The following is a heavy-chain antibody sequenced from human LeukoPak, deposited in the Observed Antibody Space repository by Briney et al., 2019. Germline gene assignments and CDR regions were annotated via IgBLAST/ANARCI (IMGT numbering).Heavy chain of an antibody. CDR2: ISSDGTSK. J-gene: IGHJ4*02. CDR1: GFTFSSYG. CDR3: VKALYGSGSYYDPNFEC. Sequence: PGGSLRLSCAASGFTFSSYGMHWVRQAPGKGLEWVAVISSDGTSKYSADSVKGRFSISRDNSKNTLYLQMNSLRAEDTAVYYCVKALYGSGSYYDPNFECWGQGTLVTVSS. V-gene: IGHV3-30*18. D-gene: IGHD3-10*01.